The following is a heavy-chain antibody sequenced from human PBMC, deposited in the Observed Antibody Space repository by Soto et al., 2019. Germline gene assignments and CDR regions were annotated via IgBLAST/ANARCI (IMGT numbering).Heavy chain of an antibody. V-gene: IGHV3-7*05. D-gene: IGHD2-2*01. J-gene: IGHJ3*02. CDR1: GFSFSSYW. CDR2: IKRDGSGG. CDR3: ARDVSPGSSSTLYLAAFDI. Sequence: EEQLVESGGGLVQPGGSLRLSCAASGFSFSSYWMTWVRQAPGKGLGWVANIKRDGSGGSYLDSVRGRFTISRDNVRNPLYLQRDSLRAEDTALYYSARDVSPGSSSTLYLAAFDIWGQGTIVTVSS.